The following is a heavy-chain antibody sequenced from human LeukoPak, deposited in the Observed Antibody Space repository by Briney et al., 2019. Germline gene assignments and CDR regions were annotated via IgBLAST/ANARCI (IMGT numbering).Heavy chain of an antibody. V-gene: IGHV4-59*08. CDR3: ARLFPSYDYVWGSYRINAFGI. Sequence: SETLSLTCTVSGGSISSYYWSWIRQPPGKGLEWIGYIYYSGSTNYNPSLKSRVTISVDTSKNQFSLKLSSVTAADTAVYYCARLFPSYDYVWGSYRINAFGIWGQGTMVTVSS. CDR2: IYYSGST. D-gene: IGHD3-16*02. J-gene: IGHJ3*02. CDR1: GGSISSYY.